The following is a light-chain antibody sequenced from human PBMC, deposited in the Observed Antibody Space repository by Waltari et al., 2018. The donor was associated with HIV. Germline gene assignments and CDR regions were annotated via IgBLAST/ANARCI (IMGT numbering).Light chain of an antibody. CDR3: QQYYSTPFT. CDR1: QSVLYTSKNKNY. V-gene: IGKV4-1*01. CDR2: WSS. Sequence: DIVMKQYPGPLAVSVCERTTSNCKSRQSVLYTSKNKNYVSWYQQKAGQPSKVLIYWSSTRDSGVPGRFSGSWSGTDFTLTIDRLQPEDVAVYFCQQYYSTPFTFGGGTRVEIK. J-gene: IGKJ4*01.